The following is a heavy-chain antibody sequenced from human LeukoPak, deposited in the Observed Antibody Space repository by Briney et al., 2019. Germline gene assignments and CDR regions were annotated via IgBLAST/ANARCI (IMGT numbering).Heavy chain of an antibody. J-gene: IGHJ4*02. D-gene: IGHD4/OR15-4a*01. Sequence: GGSLRLSCAASGFRFNTYWMSWVRQAPGKGLGWVANIKQDGNEKYYADSVKGRFTISRDNGKNSLDLQMNSLRADDTAVYYCARDTLGEGEDANYAVYYFDYWGQGTVVTVSS. CDR1: GFRFNTYW. CDR3: ARDTLGEGEDANYAVYYFDY. V-gene: IGHV3-7*01. CDR2: IKQDGNEK.